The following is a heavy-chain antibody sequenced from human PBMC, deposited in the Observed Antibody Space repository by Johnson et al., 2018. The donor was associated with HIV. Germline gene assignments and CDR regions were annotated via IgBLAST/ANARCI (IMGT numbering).Heavy chain of an antibody. J-gene: IGHJ3*02. CDR2: ISYDGTNK. D-gene: IGHD5-18*01. Sequence: QVQLVESGGGVVQPGRSLRLSCAASGFTFSTYAMHWVRQAPGKGLEWVAVISYDGTNKYYADSVKGRFTISRDNSKNTLYLQMNSLRAEDTAVYYCARDQATAEDDAFDIWGQGTMVTVSS. CDR1: GFTFSTYA. V-gene: IGHV3-30*04. CDR3: ARDQATAEDDAFDI.